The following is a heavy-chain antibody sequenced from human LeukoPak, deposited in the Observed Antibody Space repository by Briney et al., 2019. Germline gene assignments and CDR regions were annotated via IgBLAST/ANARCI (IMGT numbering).Heavy chain of an antibody. CDR1: GFSITTYG. J-gene: IGHJ4*02. Sequence: PGGSLRLSCAVSGFSITTYGMHWVRQAPGKGLEWVAFIRYDGSNKYYSDSVTGRFTISRDNSKKTLYLQMNSLGSEDTAVYYCAKEYGYYFDYWGQGTLVTVSS. V-gene: IGHV3-30*02. CDR3: AKEYGYYFDY. D-gene: IGHD4-17*01. CDR2: IRYDGSNK.